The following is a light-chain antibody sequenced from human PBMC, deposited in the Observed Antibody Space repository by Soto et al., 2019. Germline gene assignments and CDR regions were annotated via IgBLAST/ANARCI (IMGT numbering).Light chain of an antibody. CDR2: GAS. CDR3: QQYNNWPVT. J-gene: IGKJ2*01. Sequence: EIVMTQSPATLSVSPGERATLSCRASQSVSSNLAWYQQKPGQAPRLLIYGASTRATDIPARFSGSGSGTEFTLTIRSLQSEDFAVYYCQQYNNWPVTFGQGTKVDIK. CDR1: QSVSSN. V-gene: IGKV3-15*01.